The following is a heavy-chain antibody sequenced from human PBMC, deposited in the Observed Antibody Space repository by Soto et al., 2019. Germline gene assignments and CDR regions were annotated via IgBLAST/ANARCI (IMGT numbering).Heavy chain of an antibody. D-gene: IGHD6-13*01. V-gene: IGHV4-31*03. CDR2: IYYSGST. CDR3: ARGLIEQLLMGWFDP. CDR1: GGSISSGGYY. Sequence: SETLSLTCTVSGGSISSGGYYLSWIRQHPGKGLEWIGYIYYSGSTYYNPSLKSRVTISVDTSKNQFSLKLSSVTAADTAAYYCARGLIEQLLMGWFDPWGQGTLVTVSS. J-gene: IGHJ5*02.